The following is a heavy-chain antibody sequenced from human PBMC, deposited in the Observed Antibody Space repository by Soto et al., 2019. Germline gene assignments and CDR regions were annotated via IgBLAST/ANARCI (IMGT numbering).Heavy chain of an antibody. Sequence: QVQLVQSGAEVKKPGASVKVSCKASGYTFSNYGISWVRQAPGQGIEWVGGISGYNGNTHYEEKVQDRIKMTTDTSTSTTYRELRSLRSDDTAVYFCARDPGFGFGYSYAFAMAVWGQGTTVTVSS. V-gene: IGHV1-18*01. CDR1: GYTFSNYG. CDR3: ARDPGFGFGYSYAFAMAV. CDR2: ISGYNGNT. D-gene: IGHD5-18*01. J-gene: IGHJ6*02.